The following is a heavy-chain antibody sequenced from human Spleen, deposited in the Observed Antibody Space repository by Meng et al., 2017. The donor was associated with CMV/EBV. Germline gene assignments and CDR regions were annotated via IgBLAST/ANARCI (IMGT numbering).Heavy chain of an antibody. CDR2: INHSGST. CDR3: ARDGRKSPRGYSGYRFDY. D-gene: IGHD5-12*01. J-gene: IGHJ4*02. Sequence: GSFSGYYWSWIRQPPGKGLEWIWEINHSGSTNYNPSLKSRVTISVDTSKNQFSLKLRSLTAADTAVYFCARDGRKSPRGYSGYRFDYWGQGTLVTVSS. CDR1: GSFSGYY. V-gene: IGHV4-34*01.